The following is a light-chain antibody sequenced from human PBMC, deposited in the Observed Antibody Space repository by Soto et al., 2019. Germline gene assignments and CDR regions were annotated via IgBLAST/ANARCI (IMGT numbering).Light chain of an antibody. Sequence: EIVMTQSPTTLSVSPGERATLSCRASQSLSSNLAWYQQKVGQAPRLLIYGASTRATGIPARFSGSESGTEFTLTISRLQSEDFAFYYCQQYRNSPVTFGGGTKVDIK. CDR2: GAS. CDR3: QQYRNSPVT. J-gene: IGKJ4*01. CDR1: QSLSSN. V-gene: IGKV3-15*01.